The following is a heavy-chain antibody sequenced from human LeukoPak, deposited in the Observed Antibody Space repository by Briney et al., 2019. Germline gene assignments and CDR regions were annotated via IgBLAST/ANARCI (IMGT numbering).Heavy chain of an antibody. D-gene: IGHD3-22*01. J-gene: IGHJ3*02. Sequence: SETLSLTCTVSGDSISSGDYYWSWIRQPAGKGLEWIGRISSSGSTNYNPSLKSRVTISVDTSKNQFSLKLSSVTAADTAVYYCATYDSSGYLGYAFDIWGQGTMVTVSS. CDR2: ISSSGST. CDR3: ATYDSSGYLGYAFDI. V-gene: IGHV4-61*02. CDR1: GDSISSGDYY.